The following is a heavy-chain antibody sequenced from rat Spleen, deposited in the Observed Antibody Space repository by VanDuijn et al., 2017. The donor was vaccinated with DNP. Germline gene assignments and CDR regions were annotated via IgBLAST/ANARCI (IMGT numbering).Heavy chain of an antibody. CDR2: IGSDGYAP. CDR1: GFSVTNDW. D-gene: IGHD4-3*01. J-gene: IGHJ2*01. V-gene: IGHV5-31*01. Sequence: EVQLVESGGDLVQPGRSLKLSCVASGFSVTNDWMTWIRQIPGKGLDWVAYIGSDGYAPYYGDSVKGRFTISRDNAKSTLYLQMNSLRSEDMATYYCIRWNSGHFDYWGQGVMVTVSS. CDR3: IRWNSGHFDY.